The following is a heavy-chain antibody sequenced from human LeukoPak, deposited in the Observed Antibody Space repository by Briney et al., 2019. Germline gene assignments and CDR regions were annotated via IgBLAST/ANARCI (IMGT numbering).Heavy chain of an antibody. Sequence: PGGSLRLSCAASGFTFSSYSMNWVRQAPGKGLEWVSSISSSSSYIYYADSVKGRFTISRDNAKNSLYLQMNSLRAGDTAVYYCAKDKFSSSWNAFDIWGQGTMVTVSS. CDR2: ISSSSSYI. CDR1: GFTFSSYS. J-gene: IGHJ3*02. V-gene: IGHV3-21*01. CDR3: AKDKFSSSWNAFDI. D-gene: IGHD6-13*01.